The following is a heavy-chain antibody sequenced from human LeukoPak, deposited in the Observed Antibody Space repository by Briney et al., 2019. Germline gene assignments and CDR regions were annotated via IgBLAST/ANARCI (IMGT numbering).Heavy chain of an antibody. D-gene: IGHD3-16*02. CDR1: HYTFTNYG. CDR2: ISPYNGDT. Sequence: VASVKVSCKTSHYTFTNYGISWVRQAPGQGLEWLGWISPYNGDTRYAQKLQGRFSMTTDTSTSTAYMELSSLRSEDTAVYYCARPDYDYVWGSYRYGGGFDPWGQGTLVTVSS. CDR3: ARPDYDYVWGSYRYGGGFDP. J-gene: IGHJ5*02. V-gene: IGHV1-18*01.